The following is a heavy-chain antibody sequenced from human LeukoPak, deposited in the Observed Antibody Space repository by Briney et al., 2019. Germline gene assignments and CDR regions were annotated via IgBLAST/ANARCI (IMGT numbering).Heavy chain of an antibody. D-gene: IGHD4-11*01. V-gene: IGHV3-48*03. CDR3: ARDFYSNYATPYLSLNY. J-gene: IGHJ4*02. CDR2: ISSSGSTI. Sequence: GGSLRLSCAASGFTFSSYEMNWVRQAPGKGLEWVSYISSSGSTIYYADSVKGRFTISRDNAKNSLYLQMNSLRAEDTAVYYCARDFYSNYATPYLSLNYWGQGTLVTVSS. CDR1: GFTFSSYE.